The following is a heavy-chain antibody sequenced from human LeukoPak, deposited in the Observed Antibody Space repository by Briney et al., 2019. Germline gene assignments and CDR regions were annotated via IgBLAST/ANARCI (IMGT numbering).Heavy chain of an antibody. CDR2: ISGSGGST. V-gene: IGHV3-23*01. Sequence: QAGGSLRLSCAASGFTFSSYGMSWVRQAPGKGLEWVSAISGSGGSTYYADSVKGRFTISRDNSKNTLYLQMNSLRAEDTAVYYCAKDHRQVGATNDYWGQGTLVTVSS. CDR3: AKDHRQVGATNDY. CDR1: GFTFSSYG. J-gene: IGHJ4*02. D-gene: IGHD1-26*01.